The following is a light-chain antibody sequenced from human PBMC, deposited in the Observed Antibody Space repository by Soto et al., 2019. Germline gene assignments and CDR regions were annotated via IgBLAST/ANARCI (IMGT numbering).Light chain of an antibody. CDR3: QQYYNSPWT. J-gene: IGKJ1*01. V-gene: IGKV3-20*01. CDR1: LSVRSRY. CDR2: GSS. Sequence: EVVLTQSPGTLSLSPGEKATLSCRASLSVRSRYLAWYQQKPGQAPRLLIYGSSSRATGIPDRFSGSGSGTDFTITISRLEPEEFAVYYCQQYYNSPWTFGQGTKVEIK.